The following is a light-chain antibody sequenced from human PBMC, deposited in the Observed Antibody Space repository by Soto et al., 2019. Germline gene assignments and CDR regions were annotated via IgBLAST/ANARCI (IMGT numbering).Light chain of an antibody. J-gene: IGKJ4*01. Sequence: ETVMTQSPATLSVSPGERATLSCRASQSVNSKLAWYQQKPGQAPRLLIHDASTRATGIPVRFSGSGSGTEFTLTISSLQSEDFAVYYCQQYNNWPLGFGGGTRWIS. CDR2: DAS. CDR1: QSVNSK. V-gene: IGKV3-15*01. CDR3: QQYNNWPLG.